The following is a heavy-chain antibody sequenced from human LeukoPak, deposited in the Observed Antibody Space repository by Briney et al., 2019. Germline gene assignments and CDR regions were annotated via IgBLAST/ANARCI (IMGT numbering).Heavy chain of an antibody. D-gene: IGHD5-24*01. CDR2: IYQSGTT. Sequence: SETPSLTCTVSGGSLSNYYWSWIRQSPGKGLTWIGYIYQSGTTNYNPSLKSRVTISVDTSKNQLFLRLRSVTAADTAIYYCARHGVGYNSLGYWGQGTLVTVSS. CDR3: ARHGVGYNSLGY. CDR1: GGSLSNYY. V-gene: IGHV4-59*08. J-gene: IGHJ4*02.